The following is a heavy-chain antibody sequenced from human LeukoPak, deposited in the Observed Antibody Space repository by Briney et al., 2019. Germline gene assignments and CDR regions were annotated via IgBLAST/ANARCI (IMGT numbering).Heavy chain of an antibody. CDR2: ICYSGTP. CDR3: APHSISPYFDSLSPSFYPDH. Sequence: SETLSLTCSVSGDSIGSSSYYGNWIRHSRGKRLECIGAICYSGTPYYTPSLRSRVTISVNPSANNVFLRLRSVTAADTAVYFCAPHSISPYFDSLSPSFYPDHWGQGSLVTVSS. CDR1: GDSIGSSSYY. D-gene: IGHD3-9*01. V-gene: IGHV4-39*02. J-gene: IGHJ4*02.